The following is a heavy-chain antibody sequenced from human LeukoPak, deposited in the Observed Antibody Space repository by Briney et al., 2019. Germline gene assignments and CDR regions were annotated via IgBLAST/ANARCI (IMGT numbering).Heavy chain of an antibody. Sequence: ASVKVSCKASGYTFTGYYMHWVRQAPGQGLEWMGWINLNSGGTNYAQKFQGRVTMTRDTSISTAYMELSRLRSDDTAVYYCARDYYDSSHSFDYWGQGTLVTVSS. CDR2: INLNSGGT. CDR3: ARDYYDSSHSFDY. J-gene: IGHJ4*02. CDR1: GYTFTGYY. V-gene: IGHV1-2*02. D-gene: IGHD3-22*01.